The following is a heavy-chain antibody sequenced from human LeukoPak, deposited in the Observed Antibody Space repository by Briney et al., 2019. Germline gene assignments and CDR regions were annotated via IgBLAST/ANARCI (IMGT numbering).Heavy chain of an antibody. CDR1: GFTFSSYA. CDR3: AKEALPLEWELLNYFDY. J-gene: IGHJ4*02. V-gene: IGHV3-23*01. D-gene: IGHD1-26*01. Sequence: PGGSLRLSCAASGFTFSSYAMSWVRQAPGKGLEWVSAISGSGGSTYYADSVKGRFTISRDNSKNTLYLQMNSLRAEDTAVYYCAKEALPLEWELLNYFDYWGQGTLVTVSS. CDR2: ISGSGGST.